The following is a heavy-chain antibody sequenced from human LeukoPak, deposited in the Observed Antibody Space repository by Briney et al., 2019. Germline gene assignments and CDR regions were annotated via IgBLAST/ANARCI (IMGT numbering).Heavy chain of an antibody. D-gene: IGHD3-9*01. V-gene: IGHV5-51*01. Sequence: GESLKISCKGSGYSFTTYWIAWVRQVPGKGLEWMGIIHPRDSDIRYNPPFQGQVTISADKSISTAYLQWNSLKASDTAMYYCARQGEGSYYDILTGYYSLGYWGQGTLVTVSS. CDR3: ARQGEGSYYDILTGYYSLGY. CDR2: IHPRDSDI. J-gene: IGHJ4*02. CDR1: GYSFTTYW.